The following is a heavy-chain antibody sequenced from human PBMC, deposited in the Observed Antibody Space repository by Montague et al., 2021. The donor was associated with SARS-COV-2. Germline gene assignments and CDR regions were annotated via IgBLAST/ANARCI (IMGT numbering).Heavy chain of an antibody. D-gene: IGHD6-13*01. V-gene: IGHV4-59*01. CDR3: ARVGRGSSWYEFAFDI. CDR2: IDNSGST. Sequence: SETLSLTCTVSGGSISRYSWAWIRQPPGKGLEWIGYIDNSGSTNXNPSLTSRVTISVDTSKNQFSLKLSSVAAADTAVYYCARVGRGSSWYEFAFDIWGQGTMVTVSS. J-gene: IGHJ3*02. CDR1: GGSISRYS.